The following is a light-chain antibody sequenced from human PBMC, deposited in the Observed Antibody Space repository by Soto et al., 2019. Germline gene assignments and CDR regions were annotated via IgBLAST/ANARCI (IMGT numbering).Light chain of an antibody. CDR2: ASS. Sequence: EVVMTQSPATLSVSPGDRATLICRASQSVYNNLAWFQQKPGQAPRLLIYASSTRATGIPARFGGSGSGTEFALTISSLQSEDFAVYYCQQHNKWPLTFGGGTKVEFK. CDR3: QQHNKWPLT. J-gene: IGKJ4*01. V-gene: IGKV3-15*01. CDR1: QSVYNN.